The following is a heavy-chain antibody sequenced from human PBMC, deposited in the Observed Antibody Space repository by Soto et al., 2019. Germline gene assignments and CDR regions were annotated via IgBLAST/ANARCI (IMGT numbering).Heavy chain of an antibody. Sequence: QVHLVQSGAEVKKPGASVKVSCKASGYSFTTYGISWVRQAPGQGLEWMGWISGYNGDTNYAQNFQARVTMTKDTYTGTDNRELRRLRSDDTGVYYREREGVGPDYCCGRDVWGEGTTVPVSS. CDR1: GYSFTTYG. V-gene: IGHV1-18*01. CDR2: ISGYNGDT. D-gene: IGHD1-26*01. CDR3: EREGVGPDYCCGRDV. J-gene: IGHJ6*04.